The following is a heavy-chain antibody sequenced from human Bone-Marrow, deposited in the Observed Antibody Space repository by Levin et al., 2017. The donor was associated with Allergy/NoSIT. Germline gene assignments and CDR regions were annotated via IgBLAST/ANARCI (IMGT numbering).Heavy chain of an antibody. J-gene: IGHJ6*02. V-gene: IGHV4-61*01. D-gene: IGHD5-24*01. CDR2: INYSGST. CDR3: ARDEIGYKFPHKYYYGLDV. Sequence: GSLRLSCTVSGGSVGSGSYYWNWLRQFPGKELQWIGYINYSGSTLYNPSLNSRVNISFDTSQSQFFLRLSSVSAAEKAVYYCARDEIGYKFPHKYYYGLDVWGQGTTVTV. CDR1: GGSVGSGSYY.